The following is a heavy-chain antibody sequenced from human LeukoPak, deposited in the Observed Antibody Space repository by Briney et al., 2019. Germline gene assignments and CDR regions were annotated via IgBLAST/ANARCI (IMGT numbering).Heavy chain of an antibody. CDR2: ISSSSSYI. CDR1: GFTFSSYS. CDR3: ARELPDSSGYLDY. V-gene: IGHV3-21*01. D-gene: IGHD3-22*01. Sequence: PGGSLRLSCAASGFTFSSYSMNWVRQAPGKGLEWVSSISSSSSYIYYADSVKDRFTISRDNAKNSLYLQMNSLRAEDTAVYYCARELPDSSGYLDYWGQGTLVTVSS. J-gene: IGHJ4*02.